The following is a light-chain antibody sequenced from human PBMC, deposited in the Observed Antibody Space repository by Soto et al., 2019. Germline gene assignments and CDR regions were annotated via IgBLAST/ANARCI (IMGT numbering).Light chain of an antibody. CDR2: RAS. J-gene: IGKJ4*01. CDR1: QSVITD. Sequence: EIVMTQSPVTLSVSPGERVTLSCRASQSVITDLAWYQQKPGQAPRLLIHRASTGATGVPARFSGSGSGTEFTLTISSLQSEDFAVYYCQQYHDRPLTFGGGTTVEI. V-gene: IGKV3-15*01. CDR3: QQYHDRPLT.